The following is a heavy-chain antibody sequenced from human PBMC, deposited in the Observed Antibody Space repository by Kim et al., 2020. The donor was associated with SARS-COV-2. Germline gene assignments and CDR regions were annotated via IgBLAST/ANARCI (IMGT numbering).Heavy chain of an antibody. J-gene: IGHJ6*04. CDR1: GYTFTSYD. V-gene: IGHV1-8*01. D-gene: IGHD6-19*01. CDR2: MNPNSGNT. Sequence: ASVKVSCKASGYTFTSYDINWVRQATGQGLEWMGWMNPNSGNTGYAQKFQGRVTMTRNTSISTAYMELSSLRSEDTAVYYCARSGHLSGWYTSISYYYYGMDVWAKGTTFTVSS. CDR3: ARSGHLSGWYTSISYYYYGMDV.